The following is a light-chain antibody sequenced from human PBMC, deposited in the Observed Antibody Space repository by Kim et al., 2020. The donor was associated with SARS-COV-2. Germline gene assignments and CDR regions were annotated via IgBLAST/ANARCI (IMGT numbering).Light chain of an antibody. CDR3: ATWDVSLNGWV. V-gene: IGLV1-44*01. CDR1: SSIVGRYV. CDR2: TDN. J-gene: IGLJ3*02. Sequence: GPSGTINSAGRSSIVGRYVVNWCQQLPETAPKVCIYTDNQRPSGVPDRSSGFRSGTSASLAISGLQSEDEADYYCATWDVSLNGWVFGGGTQLTVL.